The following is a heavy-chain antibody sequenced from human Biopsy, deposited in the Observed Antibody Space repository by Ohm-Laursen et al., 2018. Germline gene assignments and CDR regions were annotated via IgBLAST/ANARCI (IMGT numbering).Heavy chain of an antibody. V-gene: IGHV4-59*01. D-gene: IGHD2/OR15-2a*01. Sequence: PSVTLSLTCTGSGGSISSDYWSWIRQTPGKGLEWIGYIYYSGSTNYNPSLKSRVTISVDTSKNQFSLRLNSVTAADTAVYYCARATNSTGWPYYYFYGMDVWGQGTTVTVSS. J-gene: IGHJ6*02. CDR3: ARATNSTGWPYYYFYGMDV. CDR2: IYYSGST. CDR1: GGSISSDY.